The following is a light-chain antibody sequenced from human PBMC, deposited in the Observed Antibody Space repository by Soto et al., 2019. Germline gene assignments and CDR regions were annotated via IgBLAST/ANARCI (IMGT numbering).Light chain of an antibody. CDR2: GAS. CDR1: QSVSSNY. CDR3: KQYGSSPDT. Sequence: EIVLTQSPGTLSLSPGERATLSCRASQSVSSNYLAWYQQKPGQAPRLLIYGASSRATGIPDRFSGSGSGTDFTLTINRLEPEDFAVYFCKQYGSSPDTFGQGTKLEIK. J-gene: IGKJ2*01. V-gene: IGKV3-20*01.